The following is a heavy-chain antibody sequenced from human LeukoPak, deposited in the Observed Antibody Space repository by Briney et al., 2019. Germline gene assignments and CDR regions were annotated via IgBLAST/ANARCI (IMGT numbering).Heavy chain of an antibody. CDR2: IYYSGST. CDR1: GGSISSGGYY. CDR3: AAGGMVYARFDY. J-gene: IGHJ4*02. Sequence: PSQTLSLTCTVSGGSISSGGYYWSWIRQHPGKGLEWIGYIYYSGSTYYNPSLKSRVTISVDTSKNQFSLKLSSVTAADTAVYYCAAGGMVYARFDYSGQGTLVTVSS. D-gene: IGHD2-8*01. V-gene: IGHV4-31*03.